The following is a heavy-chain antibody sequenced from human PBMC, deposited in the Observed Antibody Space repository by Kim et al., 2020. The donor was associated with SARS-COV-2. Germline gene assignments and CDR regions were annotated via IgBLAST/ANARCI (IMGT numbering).Heavy chain of an antibody. V-gene: IGHV3-20*01. J-gene: IGHJ4*02. Sequence: DAGTGRFTISRDNAKNSLYLQMNSLRAEDTALYHCARGDYGSGSYYNVDYWGQGTLVTVSS. CDR3: ARGDYGSGSYYNVDY. D-gene: IGHD3-10*01.